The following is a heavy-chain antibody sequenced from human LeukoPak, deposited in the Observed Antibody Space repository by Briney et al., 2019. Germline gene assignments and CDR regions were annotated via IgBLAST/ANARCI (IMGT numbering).Heavy chain of an antibody. CDR2: IQYSGTT. V-gene: IGHV4-59*01. D-gene: IGHD2-2*03. CDR1: GGSISTYY. CDR3: ARVGSWCYEL. J-gene: IGHJ2*01. Sequence: SETLSLTCTVSGGSISTYYWTWIRQPPGKGLEWIGYIQYSGTTNHNPSLKSRVTISVDTSKNQFSLKLSSVTAADTAVYYCARVGSWCYELWGRGALVTVSS.